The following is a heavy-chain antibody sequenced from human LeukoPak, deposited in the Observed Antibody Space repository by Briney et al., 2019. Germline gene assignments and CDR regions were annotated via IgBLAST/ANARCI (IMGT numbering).Heavy chain of an antibody. CDR3: ATPRYSGYDLNLDY. CDR2: FDPEDGET. Sequence: GASVKVSCKVSGYTLTELSMHWVRQAPGKGLEWMGGFDPEDGETIYAQKFQGRVTMTEDTSTDTAYMELSSLRSEDTAVYYCATPRYSGYDLNLDYWGQGTLITVSS. D-gene: IGHD5-12*01. J-gene: IGHJ4*02. CDR1: GYTLTELS. V-gene: IGHV1-24*01.